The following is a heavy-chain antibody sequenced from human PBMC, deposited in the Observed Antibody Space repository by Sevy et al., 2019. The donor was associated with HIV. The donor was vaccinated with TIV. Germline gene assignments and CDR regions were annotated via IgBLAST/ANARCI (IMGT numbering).Heavy chain of an antibody. V-gene: IGHV5-51*01. CDR1: GYSFTNYW. D-gene: IGHD3-10*01. J-gene: IGHJ2*01. Sequence: GESLKISCKGSGYSFTNYWIAWVRQMPGKGLEWMGIIYPGDSDTRYNPSFQGQVTTSADKSMNTAYQQWGSLKASATAMYSWAGRSSGAIWYFDLWGRGTLVTVSS. CDR3: AGRSSGAIWYFDL. CDR2: IYPGDSDT.